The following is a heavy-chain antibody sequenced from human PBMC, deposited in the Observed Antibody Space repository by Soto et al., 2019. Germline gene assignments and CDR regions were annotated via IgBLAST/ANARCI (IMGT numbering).Heavy chain of an antibody. CDR3: ARAGHRCSSEGANWFDS. D-gene: IGHD6-6*01. Sequence: SETLSLTCTVSGGSISSGGYYWSWIRQHPGKGLEWIGYIYYSGSTYFNPSLKSRLTISVDTSKNQFSLQLSSVTAADTAVYYCARAGHRCSSEGANWFDSWGQGTLVTVSA. J-gene: IGHJ5*01. CDR2: IYYSGST. CDR1: GGSISSGGYY. V-gene: IGHV4-31*03.